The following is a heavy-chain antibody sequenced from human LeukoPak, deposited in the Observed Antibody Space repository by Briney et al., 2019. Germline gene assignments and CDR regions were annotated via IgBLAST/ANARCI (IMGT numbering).Heavy chain of an antibody. CDR1: GGSISSSSYY. CDR2: IYYSGST. Sequence: PSETLSLTCTVSGGSISSSSYYWGWIRQPPGKGLEWIGSIYYSGSTYYNPSLKSRVTISVDTSKNQFSLKLSSVTAADTAVYYCARDYRPSGSSDYWGQGTLVTVSS. J-gene: IGHJ4*02. D-gene: IGHD1-26*01. V-gene: IGHV4-39*07. CDR3: ARDYRPSGSSDY.